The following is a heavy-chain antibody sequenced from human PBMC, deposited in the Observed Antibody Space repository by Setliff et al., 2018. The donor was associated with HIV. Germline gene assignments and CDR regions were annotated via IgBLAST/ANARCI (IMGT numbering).Heavy chain of an antibody. Sequence: GESLKISCKGSGYYFTSYWIGWVRQMPGKGLEWMGIIYPGDSDTRISPSFQGQVTISADKSINTAYLQWSSLKASDTAMYYCARHVLVARDVRFFDYWGQGTLVTVSS. V-gene: IGHV5-51*01. CDR1: GYYFTSYW. J-gene: IGHJ4*02. CDR2: IYPGDSDT. CDR3: ARHVLVARDVRFFDY. D-gene: IGHD2-8*02.